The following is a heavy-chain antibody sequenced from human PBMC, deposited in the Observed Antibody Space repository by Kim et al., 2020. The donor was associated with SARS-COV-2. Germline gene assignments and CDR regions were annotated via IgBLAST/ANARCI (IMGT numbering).Heavy chain of an antibody. Sequence: GGSLRLSCAASGFTFSSYGMHWVRQAPGKGLEWVAVISYAGSNKYYADSVKGRFTISRDNSKNTLYLQMNSLRAEDTAVYYCGRGEEASGWYERRRLAGYYGMDVWGQGTTVTVSS. J-gene: IGHJ6*02. V-gene: IGHV3-33*05. D-gene: IGHD6-19*01. CDR3: GRGEEASGWYERRRLAGYYGMDV. CDR1: GFTFSSYG. CDR2: ISYAGSNK.